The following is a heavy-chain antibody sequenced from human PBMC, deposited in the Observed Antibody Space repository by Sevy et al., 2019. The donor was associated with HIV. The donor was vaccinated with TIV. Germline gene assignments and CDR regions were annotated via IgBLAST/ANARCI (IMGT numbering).Heavy chain of an antibody. Sequence: ASVKVSCKASGYTFTSFDINWVRQATGHGLEWMGWMSPNSGNTGYAQKFQGRVTMTRNTSISTAYMELSSLRSEDTAVYYCARGRLTGIGFDYWGQGTLVTVSS. J-gene: IGHJ4*02. CDR3: ARGRLTGIGFDY. V-gene: IGHV1-8*01. CDR2: MSPNSGNT. D-gene: IGHD7-27*01. CDR1: GYTFTSFD.